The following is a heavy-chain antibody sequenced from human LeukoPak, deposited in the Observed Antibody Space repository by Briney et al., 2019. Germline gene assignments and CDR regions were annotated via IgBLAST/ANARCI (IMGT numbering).Heavy chain of an antibody. Sequence: GGSLRLSCAVSGFTVRDNYLNWVRQTPGGGLECVSVLYSGGAAYYADSVKGRFTISRDSSKNTLSLQMNSLRVEDTALYYCARGTFSPQGSYYGHWGQGTRVTVSS. CDR2: LYSGGAA. CDR3: ARGTFSPQGSYYGH. CDR1: GFTVRDNY. V-gene: IGHV3-53*01. D-gene: IGHD3-10*01. J-gene: IGHJ4*02.